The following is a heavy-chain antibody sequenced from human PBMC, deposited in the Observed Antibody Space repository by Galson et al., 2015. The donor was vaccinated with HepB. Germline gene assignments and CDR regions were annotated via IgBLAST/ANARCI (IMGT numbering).Heavy chain of an antibody. D-gene: IGHD3-16*02. CDR2: TYYRSKWYN. CDR3: ARDDYDYVWGSYRPFDY. Sequence: CAISGDSVSSNSAAWNWIRQSPLRGLEWLGRTYYRSKWYNDYAVSVKSRITINPDTSKNQFSLQLNSVTPEDTAVYYCARDDYDYVWGSYRPFDYWGQGTLVTVSS. J-gene: IGHJ4*02. CDR1: GDSVSSNSAA. V-gene: IGHV6-1*01.